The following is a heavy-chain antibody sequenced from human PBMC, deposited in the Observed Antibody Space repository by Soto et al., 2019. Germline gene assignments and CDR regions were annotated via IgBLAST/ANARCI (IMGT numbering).Heavy chain of an antibody. Sequence: ASVKVSCKASGYTLTSYDINWVRQATGQGLEWMGWMNPNSGNTGYAQKFQGRVTMTRNTSISTAYMELSSLRSEDSAVYYCARGYKQLVRKPYYYYGMDVWGQGTTVTVSS. CDR2: MNPNSGNT. CDR3: ARGYKQLVRKPYYYYGMDV. CDR1: GYTLTSYD. V-gene: IGHV1-8*01. J-gene: IGHJ6*02. D-gene: IGHD6-13*01.